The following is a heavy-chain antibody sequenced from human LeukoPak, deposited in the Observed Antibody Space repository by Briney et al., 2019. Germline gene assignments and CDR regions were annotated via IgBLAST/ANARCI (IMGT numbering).Heavy chain of an antibody. D-gene: IGHD2-2*01. J-gene: IGHJ4*02. Sequence: GGSLRLSCAASGFTVSTYHMTWVRQAPGKGLECVSVIYSGGSTYYADSVKGRFTVSRDNSKNTLYLQMNSLRAEDTAMYYCARGLGYCTSTTCLLPFDYWGQGTLVTVSS. CDR3: ARGLGYCTSTTCLLPFDY. CDR1: GFTVSTYH. CDR2: IYSGGST. V-gene: IGHV3-53*01.